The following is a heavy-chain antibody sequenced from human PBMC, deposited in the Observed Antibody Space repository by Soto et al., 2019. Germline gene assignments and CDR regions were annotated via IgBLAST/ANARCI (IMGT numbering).Heavy chain of an antibody. Sequence: QVQLQESGPGLVKPSQTLSLTCTVSGGSISTGGYYWSWIRQHPGRGLEWIGYIYYSGSTYYNPSLKSRITISVDTSKNQYSLRLSSVTAADAAVYYCARVKRGYSGYASGGLCDYWGQGTLVTVSS. V-gene: IGHV4-31*03. J-gene: IGHJ4*02. CDR1: GGSISTGGYY. D-gene: IGHD5-12*01. CDR2: IYYSGST. CDR3: ARVKRGYSGYASGGLCDY.